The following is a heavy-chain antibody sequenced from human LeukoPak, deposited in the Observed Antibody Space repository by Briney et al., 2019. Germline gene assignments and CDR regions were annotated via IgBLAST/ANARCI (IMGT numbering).Heavy chain of an antibody. Sequence: SETLSLTCTVSGGSISNHYWSWIRQPPGKGLEWIGYIYYSGTTNYNPSLKSRVTISVDTSKNQFSLKLSSVTAADTAVYYCARGDGYNPIDYWGQGTLVTVSS. J-gene: IGHJ4*02. CDR1: GGSISNHY. V-gene: IGHV4-59*11. CDR2: IYYSGTT. D-gene: IGHD5-24*01. CDR3: ARGDGYNPIDY.